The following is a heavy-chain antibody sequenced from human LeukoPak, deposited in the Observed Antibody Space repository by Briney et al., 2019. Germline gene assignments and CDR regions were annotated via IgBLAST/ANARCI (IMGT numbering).Heavy chain of an antibody. D-gene: IGHD6-13*01. V-gene: IGHV1-46*01. J-gene: IGHJ3*02. CDR1: GYTLTGYY. Sequence: GASVKVSCKASGYTLTGYYMHWVRQAPGQGLEWMGIINPSGGSTSYAQKFQGRVTMTRDMSTSTVYMELSSLRSEDTAVYYCARVGLAAAPDAFDIWGQGTMVTVSS. CDR2: INPSGGST. CDR3: ARVGLAAAPDAFDI.